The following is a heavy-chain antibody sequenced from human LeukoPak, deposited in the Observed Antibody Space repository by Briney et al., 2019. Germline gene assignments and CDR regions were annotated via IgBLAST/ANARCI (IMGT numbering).Heavy chain of an antibody. CDR3: AREDCSSTSCLFDY. J-gene: IGHJ4*02. CDR1: GYPFTAYY. Sequence: GASVKVSCKAFGYPFTAYYMYWVRQAPGQGPEWMGIINPSGGSTSYAQKFQGRVTMTRDMSTNTVYMELSSLRSEDTAVYYCAREDCSSTSCLFDYWGQGTLVTVSS. CDR2: INPSGGST. D-gene: IGHD2-2*01. V-gene: IGHV1-46*01.